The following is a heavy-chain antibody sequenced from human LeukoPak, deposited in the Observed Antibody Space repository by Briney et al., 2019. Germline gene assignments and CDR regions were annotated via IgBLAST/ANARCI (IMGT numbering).Heavy chain of an antibody. CDR3: ARTYNWNYVRHFDY. J-gene: IGHJ4*02. D-gene: IGHD1-7*01. CDR2: IYYSGST. V-gene: IGHV4-59*05. CDR1: GGSISSYY. Sequence: PSETLSLTCTVSGGSISSYYWSWIRQPPGKGLEWIGSIYYSGSTYYNPSLKSRVTISVDTSKNQFSLKLSSVTAADTAVYYCARTYNWNYVRHFDYWGQGTLVTVSS.